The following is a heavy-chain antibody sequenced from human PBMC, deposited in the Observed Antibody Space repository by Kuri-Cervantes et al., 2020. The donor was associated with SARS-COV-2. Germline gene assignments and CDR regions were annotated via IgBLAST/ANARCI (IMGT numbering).Heavy chain of an antibody. J-gene: IGHJ5*02. D-gene: IGHD2-15*01. CDR2: TYYRSKWYN. Sequence: SQTLPLTCAISGGRVSSNSAAWNWIRQSPSRGLEWLGRTYYRSKWYNDYAVSVKSRITINPDTSKNQFSLQLNSVTPEDTAVYYCAREALVDPRYNWFDPWGQGTLVTVSS. CDR3: AREALVDPRYNWFDP. CDR1: GGRVSSNSAA. V-gene: IGHV6-1*01.